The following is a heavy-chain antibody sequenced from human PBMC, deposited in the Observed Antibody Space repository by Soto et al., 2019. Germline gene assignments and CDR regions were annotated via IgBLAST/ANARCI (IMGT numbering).Heavy chain of an antibody. CDR1: GVPFSDYS. CDR2: IIRIFATP. Sequence: QVQLVQSGAEVKKPGSSVHVSCKAAGVPFSDYSINWVRQAPGQGLEWMGGIIRIFATPNYEQKFQGRVTITADKSTSTAYMEVRNLRSEDTAIYCCARDPEYGTNSSLVLVDYWGQGTLVTVTS. J-gene: IGHJ4*02. CDR3: ARDPEYGTNSSLVLVDY. D-gene: IGHD2-8*01. V-gene: IGHV1-69*06.